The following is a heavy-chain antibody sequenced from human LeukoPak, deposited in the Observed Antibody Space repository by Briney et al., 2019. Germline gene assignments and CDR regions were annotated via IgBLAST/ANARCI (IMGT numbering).Heavy chain of an antibody. CDR2: FDPEDGET. CDR1: GYALTELS. CDR3: ATAGIDYGDFPFDY. V-gene: IGHV1-24*01. D-gene: IGHD4-17*01. J-gene: IGHJ4*02. Sequence: ASVKVSCKVSGYALTELSMHWVRQPPGKGLEGMGGFDPEDGETIYAQKFQGRVTMTEDTSTDTAYMELSSLRSEDRAVYYCATAGIDYGDFPFDYWGEGRLVTASS.